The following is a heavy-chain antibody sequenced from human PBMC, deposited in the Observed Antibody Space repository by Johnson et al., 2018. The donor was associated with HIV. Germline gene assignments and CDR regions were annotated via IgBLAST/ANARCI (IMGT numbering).Heavy chain of an antibody. CDR3: VRRFYDSTMI. V-gene: IGHV3-15*01. D-gene: IGHD3-22*01. Sequence: VQLVESGGGLVKPGGSLRLSCAASGFTFSNAWMSWVRQAPGKGLEWVGRIRSKAYGGTTEYAASVKGRFTISRDDSKSIAYLQMNSLKTEDTAVYYCVRRFYDSTMIWGQGTMVTVSS. CDR2: IRSKAYGGTT. J-gene: IGHJ3*02. CDR1: GFTFSNAW.